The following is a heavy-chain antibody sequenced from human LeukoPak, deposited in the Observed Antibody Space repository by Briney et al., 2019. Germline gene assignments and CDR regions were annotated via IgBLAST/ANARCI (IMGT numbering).Heavy chain of an antibody. V-gene: IGHV3-11*05. CDR2: ISSSSSYT. CDR3: ARGNPGVIDY. CDR1: GFSFSDYY. Sequence: GGSLRLSCAASGFSFSDYYMSWMRQAPGKGLEWVSYISSSSSYTNYADSVKGRFTISRDNAKNSLYLQMDSLRDDDTAVYYCARGNPGVIDYWGQGTLVTVSS. J-gene: IGHJ4*02. D-gene: IGHD3-10*01.